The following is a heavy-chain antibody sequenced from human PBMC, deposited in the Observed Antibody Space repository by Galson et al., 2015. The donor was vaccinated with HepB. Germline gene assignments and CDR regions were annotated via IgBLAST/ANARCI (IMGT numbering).Heavy chain of an antibody. V-gene: IGHV3-48*03. D-gene: IGHD5-12*01. J-gene: IGHJ6*02. CDR3: ARDEDSGYDIYYYGMDV. CDR2: ISPTGDII. Sequence: SLRLSCAASGFIFNSYEMHWVRHVPGKGLEWLSYISPTGDIIYYAYSVKGRFTISRDNSKNTLYLQMNSLRAEDTAVYYCARDEDSGYDIYYYGMDVWGQGTTVTVSS. CDR1: GFIFNSYE.